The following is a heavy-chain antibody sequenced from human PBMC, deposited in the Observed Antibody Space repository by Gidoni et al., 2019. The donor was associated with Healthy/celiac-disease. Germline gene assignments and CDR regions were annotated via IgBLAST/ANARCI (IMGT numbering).Heavy chain of an antibody. Sequence: QVQLVESGGGVVQPGRSLRLSCAASGFTFSSYGMHWVRQAPGKGLEWVAVISYDGSNKYYADSVKGRFTISRDNSKNTLYLQMNSLRAEDTAVYYCAKGGTVTGSYFDYWGQGTLVTVSS. CDR3: AKGGTVTGSYFDY. CDR1: GFTFSSYG. D-gene: IGHD4-4*01. CDR2: ISYDGSNK. J-gene: IGHJ4*02. V-gene: IGHV3-30*18.